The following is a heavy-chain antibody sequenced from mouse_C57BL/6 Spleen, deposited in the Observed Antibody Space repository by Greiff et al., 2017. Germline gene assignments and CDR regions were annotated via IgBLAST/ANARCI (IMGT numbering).Heavy chain of an antibody. J-gene: IGHJ3*01. CDR3: AKKGDYGSNYGFAY. CDR2: IWSGGST. D-gene: IGHD1-1*01. CDR1: GFSLTSYG. V-gene: IGHV2-4*01. Sequence: VHLVESGPGLVQPSQSLSITCTVSGFSLTSYGVHWVRQPPGKGLEWLGVIWSGGSTDYNAAFISRLSISKDNSKSQVFFKMNSLQADDTAIYYCAKKGDYGSNYGFAYWGQGTLVTVSA.